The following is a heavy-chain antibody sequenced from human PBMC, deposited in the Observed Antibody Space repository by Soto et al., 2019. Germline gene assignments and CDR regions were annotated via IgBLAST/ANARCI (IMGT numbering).Heavy chain of an antibody. Sequence: QVQLQESGPGLVKPSQTLSLTCTVSGGSISSGYYYWSWIRQPPGKGLEWIGYIYYSGSTYYNPSLKCRVTISVDTSKNQFSLKLSSVTAADTAVYFCARGREGTAFDIWGQGTMVTVSS. J-gene: IGHJ3*02. D-gene: IGHD1-26*01. CDR1: GGSISSGYYY. CDR3: ARGREGTAFDI. V-gene: IGHV4-30-4*01. CDR2: IYYSGST.